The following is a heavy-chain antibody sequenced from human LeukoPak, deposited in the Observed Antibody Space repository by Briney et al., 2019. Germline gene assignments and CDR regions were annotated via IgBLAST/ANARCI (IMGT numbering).Heavy chain of an antibody. CDR3: ARGGYCSTTSCYSIGIDY. V-gene: IGHV1-2*02. CDR2: INPNSGGT. CDR1: GYTITGYY. Sequence: GASVKVSCKASGYTITGYYMHWVRQAHGQGLEWMGWINPNSGGTNYAQKFQGRVTMTRDTSISTAYMELSRLRSDDTAVYYCARGGYCSTTSCYSIGIDYWGQGTLVTVSS. J-gene: IGHJ4*02. D-gene: IGHD2-2*02.